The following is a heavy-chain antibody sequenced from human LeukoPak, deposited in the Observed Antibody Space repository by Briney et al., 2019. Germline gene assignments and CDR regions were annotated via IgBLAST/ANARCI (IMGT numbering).Heavy chain of an antibody. J-gene: IGHJ4*02. CDR2: IKQDGSVK. CDR3: ARIGYSSSSFDY. V-gene: IGHV3-7*01. D-gene: IGHD6-6*01. CDR1: GFTFTTYW. Sequence: GGSPRLSCAASGFTFTTYWMSWVRQAPGKGLEWVANIKQDGSVKYYVDSVKGQFTISRDNAKNSLYLQMSSLRVEDTAVYYCARIGYSSSSFDYWGQGTLVTVSS.